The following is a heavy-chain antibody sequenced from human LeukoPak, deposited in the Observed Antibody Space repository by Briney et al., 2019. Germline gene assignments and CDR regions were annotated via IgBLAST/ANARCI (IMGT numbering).Heavy chain of an antibody. Sequence: GGPLRLSCAASGFTFSDYYMSWIRQAPGKGLEWVSYISSSGSTIYYADSVKGRFTISRDNAKNSLYLQMNSLKAEDTAVYYCARDRSGSYAVHAFDIWGQGTMVTVSS. D-gene: IGHD1-26*01. CDR3: ARDRSGSYAVHAFDI. CDR1: GFTFSDYY. J-gene: IGHJ3*02. CDR2: ISSSGSTI. V-gene: IGHV3-11*04.